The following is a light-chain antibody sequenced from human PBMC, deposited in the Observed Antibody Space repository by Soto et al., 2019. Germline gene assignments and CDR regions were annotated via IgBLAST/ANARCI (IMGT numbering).Light chain of an antibody. Sequence: DIVMTQSPLSLPVTPGEPASISCRSSQSLLHNDGYNFLGWYLQKPGQSPQLLIYLGSNRASGVPDRFSGSGSGTDFTLKISRVEAEDVGFSYCMQALQIPWTFGQGTKVEIK. CDR3: MQALQIPWT. V-gene: IGKV2-28*01. CDR2: LGS. CDR1: QSLLHNDGYNF. J-gene: IGKJ1*01.